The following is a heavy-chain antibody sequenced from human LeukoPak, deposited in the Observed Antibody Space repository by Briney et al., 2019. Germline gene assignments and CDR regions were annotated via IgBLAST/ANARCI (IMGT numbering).Heavy chain of an antibody. CDR1: GGSISSYY. Sequence: SETLSLTCTVSGGSISSYYWSWIRQPPGKGLEWIGYIYYSGSTNYNPSLKSRITISVDTSKNQFSLKLSSVTAADTAVYYCARGPYFDWLRGLYYYGMDVWGQGTTVTVSS. V-gene: IGHV4-59*01. J-gene: IGHJ6*02. CDR3: ARGPYFDWLRGLYYYGMDV. CDR2: IYYSGST. D-gene: IGHD3-9*01.